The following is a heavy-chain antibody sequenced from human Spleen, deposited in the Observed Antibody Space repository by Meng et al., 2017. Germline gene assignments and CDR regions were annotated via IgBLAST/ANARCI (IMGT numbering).Heavy chain of an antibody. J-gene: IGHJ4*02. CDR3: ARTAAGSFNYYFDY. Sequence: GESLKISCAASGFTFSSYSMNWVRQAPGKGLEWVSSISSSSSYIYYADSVKGRFTISRDNAKNSLYLQMNSLRAEDTAVYYCARTAAGSFNYYFDYWGQGTLVTVSS. V-gene: IGHV3-21*01. CDR2: ISSSSSYI. CDR1: GFTFSSYS. D-gene: IGHD6-13*01.